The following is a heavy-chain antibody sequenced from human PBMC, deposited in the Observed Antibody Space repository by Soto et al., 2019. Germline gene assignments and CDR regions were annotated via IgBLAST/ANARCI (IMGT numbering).Heavy chain of an antibody. CDR2: IVPVFRTP. Sequence: QVHLVQSGAEVKKPGSSVKVSCKASGGPFCNYAISWVRQAPGQGLEWLGGIVPVFRTPNYADKFQGRLTVTADESTSTAYMELSSLTSEDTAMYFCARNARRGQRLVPPGFDFWGQGTQVIVSS. J-gene: IGHJ4*02. CDR3: ARNARRGQRLVPPGFDF. D-gene: IGHD6-13*01. V-gene: IGHV1-69*01. CDR1: GGPFCNYA.